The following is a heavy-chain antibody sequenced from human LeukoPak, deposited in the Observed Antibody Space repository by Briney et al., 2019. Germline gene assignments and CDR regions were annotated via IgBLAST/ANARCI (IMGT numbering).Heavy chain of an antibody. Sequence: GGSLRLSCAASGFTFSSYETNWVRQAPGKGLEWVSYISSSGSTIYYADSVKGRFTISRDNAKNSLYLQMNSLRAEDTAVYYCAGGSSSETYYYYYYGMDVWGKGTTVTVSS. J-gene: IGHJ6*04. CDR1: GFTFSSYE. CDR2: ISSSGSTI. D-gene: IGHD6-13*01. CDR3: AGGSSSETYYYYYYGMDV. V-gene: IGHV3-48*03.